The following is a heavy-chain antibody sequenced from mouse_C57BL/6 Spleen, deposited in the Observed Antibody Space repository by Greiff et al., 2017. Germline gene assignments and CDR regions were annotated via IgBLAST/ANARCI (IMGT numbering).Heavy chain of an antibody. Sequence: VQLQQPGAELVKPGASVKLSCKASGYTFTSYWMHWVKQRPGQGLEWIGMIHPNSGSTNYNEKFKSKATLTVDTSSSTAYMQLSSLTSADSAVYYCARGGRGRGYFDYWGQGTTLTVSS. D-gene: IGHD3-3*01. J-gene: IGHJ2*01. V-gene: IGHV1-64*01. CDR2: IHPNSGST. CDR3: ARGGRGRGYFDY. CDR1: GYTFTSYW.